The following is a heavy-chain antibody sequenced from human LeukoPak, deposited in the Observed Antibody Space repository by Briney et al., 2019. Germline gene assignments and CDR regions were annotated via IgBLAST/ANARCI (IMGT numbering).Heavy chain of an antibody. J-gene: IGHJ4*02. CDR1: GGSISSSSYY. D-gene: IGHD6-6*01. V-gene: IGHV4-39*07. CDR3: ASSPYSSSSAYFDY. CDR2: IYYSGST. Sequence: PSETLSLTCTVSGGSISSSSYYWGWISQPPGKGLEWIGSIYYSGSTYYNPSLKSRVTISVDTSKNQFSLKLSSVTAADTAVYYCASSPYSSSSAYFDYWGQGTLVTVSS.